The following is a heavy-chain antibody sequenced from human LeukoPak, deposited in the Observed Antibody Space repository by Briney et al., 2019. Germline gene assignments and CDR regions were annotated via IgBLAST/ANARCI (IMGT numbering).Heavy chain of an antibody. D-gene: IGHD3-16*02. J-gene: IGHJ6*02. CDR1: GFTVSSNY. CDR3: ARDRDDYVWGSYRYYGYYYYGMDV. V-gene: IGHV3-7*01. Sequence: GGSLRLSCAASGFTVSSNYMSWVRQAPGKGLEWVANIKQDGSEKYYVDPVKGRFTISRDNAKNSLYLQMNSLRAEDTAVYYCARDRDDYVWGSYRYYGYYYYGMDVWGQGTTVTVSS. CDR2: IKQDGSEK.